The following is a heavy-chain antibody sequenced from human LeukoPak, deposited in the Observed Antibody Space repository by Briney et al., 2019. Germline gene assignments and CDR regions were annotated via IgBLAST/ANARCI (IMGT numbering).Heavy chain of an antibody. CDR1: GGSISIGGYS. D-gene: IGHD2-2*01. V-gene: IGHV4-30-2*01. CDR3: AGLAVVVPAAMI. CDR2: IYHSGST. J-gene: IGHJ4*02. Sequence: SQTLSLTCAVSGGSISIGGYSWSWIRQPPGKGLEWIGYIYHSGSTYYNPSLKSRVTISVDRSKNQFSLKLSSVTAADTAVYYCAGLAVVVPAAMIWGQGTLVTVSS.